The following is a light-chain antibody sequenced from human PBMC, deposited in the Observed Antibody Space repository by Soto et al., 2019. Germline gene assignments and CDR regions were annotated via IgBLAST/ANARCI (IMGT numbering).Light chain of an antibody. CDR1: QSVSSSY. J-gene: IGKJ2*02. Sequence: EVVLTQSPGTLSLSPGERATLSCRASQSVSSSYLAWYQQKPGQAPRLLIYAASSRATGIPDRFSGSGSGTDYTLTISRLEPEDFAVYYCQQYGSPPSTFGQGTKLEIK. CDR3: QQYGSPPST. V-gene: IGKV3-20*01. CDR2: AAS.